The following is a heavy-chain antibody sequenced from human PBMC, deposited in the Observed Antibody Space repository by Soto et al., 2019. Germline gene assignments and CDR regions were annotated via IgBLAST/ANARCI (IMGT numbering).Heavy chain of an antibody. J-gene: IGHJ4*02. V-gene: IGHV3-21*01. CDR2: ISSSSSYI. Sequence: GGPMRLPWAAFGLTFSSSGMTWARKTQGKGLEWVSSISSSSSYIYYADSVKGRFTISRDNAKNSLYLQMNSLRAEDTAVYYCARDLPSDGYSGYDYWGQGTLVTVSS. CDR3: ARDLPSDGYSGYDY. CDR1: GLTFSSSG. D-gene: IGHD5-12*01.